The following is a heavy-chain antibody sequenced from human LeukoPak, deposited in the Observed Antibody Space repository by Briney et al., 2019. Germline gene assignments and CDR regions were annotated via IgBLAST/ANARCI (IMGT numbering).Heavy chain of an antibody. CDR3: VRSNSSAFDI. V-gene: IGHV3-7*01. CDR1: EFTLRTYW. J-gene: IGHJ3*02. CDR2: IKQDGSEK. D-gene: IGHD4-23*01. Sequence: PGGSLRLSCAASEFTLRTYWMNWVRQAPGKGLEWVANIKQDGSEKYYVDSVKGRFTISRDNAKNSLYLQMSSLRAEDTAVYYCVRSNSSAFDIWGQGTTVTVSS.